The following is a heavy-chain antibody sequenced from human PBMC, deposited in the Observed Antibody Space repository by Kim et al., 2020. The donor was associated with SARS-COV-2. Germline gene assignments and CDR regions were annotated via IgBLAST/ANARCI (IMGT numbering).Heavy chain of an antibody. CDR1: GFTFSSYG. D-gene: IGHD3-22*01. CDR3: AKISSEDAFDI. CDR2: ISYDGSNK. J-gene: IGHJ3*02. V-gene: IGHV3-30*18. Sequence: GGSLRLSCAASGFTFSSYGMHWVRQAPGKGLEWVAVISYDGSNKYYADSVKGRFTISRDNSKNTLYLQMNSLRAEDTAVYYCAKISSEDAFDIWGQGTMVTVSS.